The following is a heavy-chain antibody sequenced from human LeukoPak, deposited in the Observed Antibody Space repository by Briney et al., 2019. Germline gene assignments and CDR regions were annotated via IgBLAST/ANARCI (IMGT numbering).Heavy chain of an antibody. CDR1: GFTFSSYA. CDR3: AKDSGVVPAAINWFDP. D-gene: IGHD2-2*01. Sequence: GGSLRLSCAASGFTFSSYAMSWARQAPGKGLEWVSAISGSGGSTYYADSVKGRFTISRDNSKNTLYLQMNSLRAEDTAVYYCAKDSGVVPAAINWFDPWGQGTLVTVSS. CDR2: ISGSGGST. J-gene: IGHJ5*02. V-gene: IGHV3-23*01.